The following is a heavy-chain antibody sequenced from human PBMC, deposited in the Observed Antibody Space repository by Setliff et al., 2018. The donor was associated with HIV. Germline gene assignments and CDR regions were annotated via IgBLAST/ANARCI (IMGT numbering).Heavy chain of an antibody. CDR3: ARHLPDYQLLSPTFDH. CDR2: IYPGDSDT. Sequence: RGESLKISCKASEYSFTNYWIDWVRQMPGKGLEWMGVIYPGDSDTRYSPSFQGQVTISVDKSITTAYLHWRSLKASDTAMYYCARHLPDYQLLSPTFDHWGQGTPVTVSS. J-gene: IGHJ4*02. V-gene: IGHV5-51*01. CDR1: EYSFTNYW. D-gene: IGHD2-2*01.